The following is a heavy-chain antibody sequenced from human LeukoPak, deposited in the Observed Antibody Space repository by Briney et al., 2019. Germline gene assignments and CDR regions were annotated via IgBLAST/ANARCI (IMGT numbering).Heavy chain of an antibody. CDR1: GFTFSSYA. J-gene: IGHJ1*01. Sequence: PGGSLRLSCAASGFTFSSYAMHWVRQAPGKGLEWVAVISYDGSNKYYADSVKGRFTISRDNSKNTLYLQMNSLRAEETAVYYCAREKGLCSSTSCYPQYFQHWGQGTLVTVSS. D-gene: IGHD2-2*01. CDR2: ISYDGSNK. CDR3: AREKGLCSSTSCYPQYFQH. V-gene: IGHV3-30-3*01.